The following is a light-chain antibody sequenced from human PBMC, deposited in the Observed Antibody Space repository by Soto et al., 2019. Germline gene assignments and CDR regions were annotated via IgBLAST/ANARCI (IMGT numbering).Light chain of an antibody. J-gene: IGKJ3*01. CDR2: GAS. CDR1: QSVSSN. V-gene: IGKV3-15*01. CDR3: QQYNNWPPLT. Sequence: EIVMTQSPATLSVSPGERATLSCRASQSVSSNLAWYQQKPGQAPRLLIYGASTRATGIPARFSDSGSGTEFTLTISSLQAEDFAVYYGQQYNNWPPLTFGPGTKVDIK.